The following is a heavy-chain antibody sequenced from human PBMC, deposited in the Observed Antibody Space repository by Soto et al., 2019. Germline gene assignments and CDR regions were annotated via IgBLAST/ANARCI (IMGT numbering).Heavy chain of an antibody. CDR2: FDPEDGET. Sequence: ASVKVSCKVSGYTLTELSMHWVRQAPGRGLEWMGGFDPEDGETIYAQKFQGRVTMTEDTSTDTAYMELSSLRSEDTAVYYCARDSHPPALSGDIMRWDVWGQGTTVTVS. V-gene: IGHV1-24*01. CDR3: ARDSHPPALSGDIMRWDV. CDR1: GYTLTELS. J-gene: IGHJ6*02. D-gene: IGHD2-15*01.